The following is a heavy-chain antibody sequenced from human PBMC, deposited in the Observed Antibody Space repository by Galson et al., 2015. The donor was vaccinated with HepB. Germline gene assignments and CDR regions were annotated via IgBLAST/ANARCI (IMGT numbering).Heavy chain of an antibody. D-gene: IGHD2-21*01. CDR3: ARESSGAYCGGDCYPGWFDP. J-gene: IGHJ5*02. CDR1: GGTFSSYA. V-gene: IGHV1-69*13. CDR2: IIPIFGTA. Sequence: SVKVSCKASGGTFSSYAISWVRQAPGQGLEWMGGIIPIFGTANYAQKFQGRVTITADESTSTAYMELSSLRSEDTAVYYCARESSGAYCGGDCYPGWFDPWGQGTLVTVSS.